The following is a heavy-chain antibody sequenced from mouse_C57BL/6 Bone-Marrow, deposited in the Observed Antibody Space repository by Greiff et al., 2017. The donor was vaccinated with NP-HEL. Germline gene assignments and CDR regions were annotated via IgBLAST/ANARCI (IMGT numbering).Heavy chain of an antibody. CDR2: ISPGSGST. V-gene: IGHV1-55*01. J-gene: IGHJ1*03. CDR3: ARRGSNYYPWYFDV. Sequence: QVQLQQPGAELVKPGASVMMSCKASGYTFTSYWITWVKQRPGQGLEWIGDISPGSGSTNYNEKFKSKATLTVDTSSSTAYMQLSSLTSEDSAVYYCARRGSNYYPWYFDVWGTGTTVTVSS. D-gene: IGHD2-5*01. CDR1: GYTFTSYW.